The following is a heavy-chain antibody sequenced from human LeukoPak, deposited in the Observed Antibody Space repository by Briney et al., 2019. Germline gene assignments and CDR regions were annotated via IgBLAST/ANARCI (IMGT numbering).Heavy chain of an antibody. CDR1: GFTFSNYR. CDR3: ARDFGGSNYYAFDI. J-gene: IGHJ3*02. D-gene: IGHD1-26*01. CDR2: ISSSGSYI. Sequence: GGSLRLSCAASGFTFSNYRMNWVRQAPGKGLEWVSSISSSGSYIYYADSVKGRFTISRDNAKNSLYLQMNSLRAEDTAVYHCARDFGGSNYYAFDIWGQGTMVTVSS. V-gene: IGHV3-21*01.